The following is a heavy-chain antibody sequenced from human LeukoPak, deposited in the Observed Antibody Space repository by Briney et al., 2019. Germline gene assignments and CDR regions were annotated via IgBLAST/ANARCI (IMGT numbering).Heavy chain of an antibody. Sequence: PSETLSLTCTVSGDSISSSSYYWGWIRQPPGKGLEWIVCIYYSGSTYYNPSLKSRVTISVDTSKNQFSLKLSSVTAADTAVYYCARVNLMDWAYYYYYMDVWGKGTTVTVSS. CDR2: IYYSGST. J-gene: IGHJ6*03. CDR1: GDSISSSSYY. CDR3: ARVNLMDWAYYYYYMDV. D-gene: IGHD3/OR15-3a*01. V-gene: IGHV4-39*07.